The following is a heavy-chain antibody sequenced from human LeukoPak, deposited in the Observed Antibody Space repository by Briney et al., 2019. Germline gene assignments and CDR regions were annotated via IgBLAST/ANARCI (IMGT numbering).Heavy chain of an antibody. J-gene: IGHJ6*03. CDR2: IKQDGSEK. CDR1: GFTFSSYW. Sequence: GGSLRLSCAASGFTFSSYWMSWVRQAPGKGLEWVANIKQDGSEKCFVDSVKGRFTISRDNAKNSVYLQMNSLRGDDTAVYFCVREGGPYSLYYYMDVWGKGTTVTVSS. CDR3: VREGGPYSLYYYMDV. D-gene: IGHD2-21*01. V-gene: IGHV3-7*01.